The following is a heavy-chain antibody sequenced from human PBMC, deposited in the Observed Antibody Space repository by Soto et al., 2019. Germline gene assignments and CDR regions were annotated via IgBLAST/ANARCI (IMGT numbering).Heavy chain of an antibody. CDR2: IYYSGST. J-gene: IGHJ4*02. D-gene: IGHD1-26*01. CDR1: GGSISSGDYY. Sequence: QVQLQESGPGLVKPSQTLSLTCTVSGGSISSGDYYWSWIRQPPGKGLERIGYIYYSGSTYYNPSLNSRVTISVDTSKNQFSLKLSSVTAADTAVYYCARGTLAYSGTFGRVDYWGQGTLVTVSS. CDR3: ARGTLAYSGTFGRVDY. V-gene: IGHV4-30-4*01.